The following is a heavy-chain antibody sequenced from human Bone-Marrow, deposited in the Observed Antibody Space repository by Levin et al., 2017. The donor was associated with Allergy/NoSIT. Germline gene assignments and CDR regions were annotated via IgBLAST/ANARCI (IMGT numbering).Heavy chain of an antibody. CDR3: ARGFVRKPPAVVPADYYYMDV. CDR2: IWYDGSNK. J-gene: IGHJ6*03. D-gene: IGHD2-2*01. CDR1: GFTFSSYG. Sequence: GGSLRLSCAASGFTFSSYGMHWVRQAPGKGLEWVAVIWYDGSNKYYADSVKGRFTISRDNSKNTLYLQMNSLRAEDTAVYYCARGFVRKPPAVVPADYYYMDVWGKGTTVTVSS. V-gene: IGHV3-33*01.